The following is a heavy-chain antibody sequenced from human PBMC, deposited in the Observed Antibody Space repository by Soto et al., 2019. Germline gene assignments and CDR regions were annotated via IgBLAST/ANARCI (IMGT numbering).Heavy chain of an antibody. D-gene: IGHD6-13*01. J-gene: IGHJ5*02. Sequence: GASVKVSCKASGGTFSSYTISWVRQAPGQGLEWMGRIIPILGIANYAQKFQGRVTITADKSTSTAYMELSSLRSADTAVYYCARDRVAAAGTDEGNWFDPWGQGTLVTVSS. CDR1: GGTFSSYT. CDR2: IIPILGIA. CDR3: ARDRVAAAGTDEGNWFDP. V-gene: IGHV1-69*04.